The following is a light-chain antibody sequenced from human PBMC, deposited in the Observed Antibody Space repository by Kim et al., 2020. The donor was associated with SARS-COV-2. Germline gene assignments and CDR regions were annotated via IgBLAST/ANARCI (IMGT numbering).Light chain of an antibody. CDR1: SSDVGGYND. Sequence: GQSVTISCPGTSSDVGGYNDVSWYQQHPGKAPKLMIYEVSKRPSGVPDRFSGSKSGNTAFLTVSGLQAEDEADYYCSSYAGSNIVVFGGGTKLTVL. CDR3: SSYAGSNIVV. V-gene: IGLV2-8*01. CDR2: EVS. J-gene: IGLJ2*01.